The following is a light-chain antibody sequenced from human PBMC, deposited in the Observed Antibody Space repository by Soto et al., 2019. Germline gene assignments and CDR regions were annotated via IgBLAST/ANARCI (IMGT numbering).Light chain of an antibody. CDR3: QQYDSSFPA. CDR1: QSVNIY. Sequence: EIVMTQSPATLSVSPGERATLSCRASQSVNIYLAWYQQKPGQAPRLLIFGASYRATGIPDRFSGSGSGTDFTLTISRLEPEDFVLYYCQQYDSSFPAFGQGTKVEI. J-gene: IGKJ1*01. CDR2: GAS. V-gene: IGKV3-20*01.